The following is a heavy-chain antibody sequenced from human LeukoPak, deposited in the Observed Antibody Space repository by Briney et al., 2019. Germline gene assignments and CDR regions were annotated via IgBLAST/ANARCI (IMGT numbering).Heavy chain of an antibody. CDR2: INPNSGGT. V-gene: IGHV1-2*06. Sequence: ASVKVSCKASEYTFTRYYMQWVRQAPGHGLEWMGRINPNSGGTNYAQQFQGRVPMTEDTSTETAYMELSSLRSEDTAVYYCATDGRRDNWNLDYWGQGTLVTVSS. J-gene: IGHJ4*02. D-gene: IGHD1-20*01. CDR3: ATDGRRDNWNLDY. CDR1: EYTFTRYY.